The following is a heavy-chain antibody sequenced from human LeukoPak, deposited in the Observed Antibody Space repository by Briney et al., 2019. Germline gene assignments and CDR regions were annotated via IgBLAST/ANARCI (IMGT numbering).Heavy chain of an antibody. Sequence: GGSLRLSCAGSGFNFSNYWMHWVRQAPGKGLVWVSRINIAGSVTAYADSVKGRFTISRDNSKNTLYLQMNSLRAEDTAVYYCARDDTFLGYCSGGSCYSIDYWGQGTLVTVSS. CDR1: GFNFSNYW. J-gene: IGHJ4*02. CDR3: ARDDTFLGYCSGGSCYSIDY. V-gene: IGHV3-74*01. D-gene: IGHD2-15*01. CDR2: INIAGSVT.